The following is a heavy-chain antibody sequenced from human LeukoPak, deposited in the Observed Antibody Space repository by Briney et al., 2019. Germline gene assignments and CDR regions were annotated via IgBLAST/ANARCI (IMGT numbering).Heavy chain of an antibody. J-gene: IGHJ4*02. CDR3: ASNPTVLRFLGWPVYYFDY. CDR1: GGSISSYY. V-gene: IGHV4-59*12. D-gene: IGHD3-3*01. CDR2: IYYSGST. Sequence: SETLSLTCTVSGGSISSYYWSWIRQPPGKGLEWIGYIYYSGSTNYNPSLKSRVTISVDTSKNQFSLKLSSVTAADTAVYYCASNPTVLRFLGWPVYYFDYWGQGTLVTVSS.